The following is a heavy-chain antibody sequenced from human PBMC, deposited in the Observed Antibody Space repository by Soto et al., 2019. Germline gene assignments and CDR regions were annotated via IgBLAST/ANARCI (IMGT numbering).Heavy chain of an antibody. V-gene: IGHV3-74*01. J-gene: IGHJ6*02. D-gene: IGHD6-13*01. CDR1: GFTFSSYW. Sequence: PGGSLRLSCAASGFTFSSYWMHWVRQAPGKGLVWVSRINSDGSSTSYADSVKGRFTISRDNAKNTLYLQMNSLRAEDTAVYYCASPPSSAIAADVPYGMDVWGQGTTVTVSS. CDR3: ASPPSSAIAADVPYGMDV. CDR2: INSDGSST.